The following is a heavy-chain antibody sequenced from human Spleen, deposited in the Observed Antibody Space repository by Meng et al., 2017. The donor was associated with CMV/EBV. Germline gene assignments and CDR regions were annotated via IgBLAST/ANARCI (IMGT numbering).Heavy chain of an antibody. J-gene: IGHJ4*02. Sequence: ASVQVSCKASGYRFTDHYFHWVRQAPGQGLEWMGWIYPNSGGTHYAQKFQGRLTVTRDTSISTAYMELSSLVSDDTAVYYCARDNDWGPDYWGQGTLVTVSS. CDR1: GYRFTDHY. CDR2: IYPNSGGT. CDR3: ARDNDWGPDY. D-gene: IGHD7-27*01. V-gene: IGHV1-2*02.